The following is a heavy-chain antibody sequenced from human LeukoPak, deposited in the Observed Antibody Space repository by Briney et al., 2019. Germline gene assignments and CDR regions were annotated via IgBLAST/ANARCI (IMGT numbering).Heavy chain of an antibody. J-gene: IGHJ3*02. D-gene: IGHD1-14*01. CDR1: GGSFSGFY. CDR3: ARHPNPPNVVTDAYDI. CDR2: IYHSGST. V-gene: IGHV4-34*01. Sequence: SETLSLTCAVYGGSFSGFYWNWIRHPPTKGLERIGDIYHSGSTNYNPSLTSRVTISVDASKNPSSLKLTSVNAADTAVYYCARHPNPPNVVTDAYDIWDQGPMITV.